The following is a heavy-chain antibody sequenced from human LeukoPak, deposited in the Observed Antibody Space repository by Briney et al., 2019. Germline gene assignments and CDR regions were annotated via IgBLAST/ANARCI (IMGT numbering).Heavy chain of an antibody. CDR1: GFTFSSYE. Sequence: GGSLRLSCAASGFTFSSYEMSWVRQAPGKGLEWVSHISGSGNTIYYADSVKGQFIISRDNAKNSLYLQMNSLRAEDTAVYYCARAPWWNGMDVWGKGTTVTVSS. CDR3: ARAPWWNGMDV. V-gene: IGHV3-48*03. J-gene: IGHJ6*04. CDR2: ISGSGNTI. D-gene: IGHD2-15*01.